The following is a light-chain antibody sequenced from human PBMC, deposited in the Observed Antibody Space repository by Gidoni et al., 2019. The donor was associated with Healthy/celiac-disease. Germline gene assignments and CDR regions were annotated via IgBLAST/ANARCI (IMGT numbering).Light chain of an antibody. CDR3: CSYAGSYTYV. V-gene: IGLV2-11*01. Sequence: QSALTQPRSVSGSPGQSVTISCTGTSSDVGDYNYVSWYQQHPGKAPKLMIYDVSKRTSRVPDRFSGSKSGNTASLTISGLQAEDEADYYCCSYAGSYTYVFGTGTKVTVL. CDR2: DVS. J-gene: IGLJ1*01. CDR1: SSDVGDYNY.